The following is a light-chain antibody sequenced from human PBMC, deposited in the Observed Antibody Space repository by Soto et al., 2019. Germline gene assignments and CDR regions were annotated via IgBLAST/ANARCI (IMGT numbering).Light chain of an antibody. CDR3: ATWYDSMKGVV. CDR2: DNN. V-gene: IGLV1-44*01. Sequence: QSVLTRPPSASGTPGQRVTISCSGGYPNIGRNTVNWYHQLPGTAPKLLIYDNNHQPPGVPARFSCSTSGTSAAPAIIGLLSAEDADYYCATWYDSMKGVVFGGGTKLTVL. J-gene: IGLJ3*02. CDR1: YPNIGRNT.